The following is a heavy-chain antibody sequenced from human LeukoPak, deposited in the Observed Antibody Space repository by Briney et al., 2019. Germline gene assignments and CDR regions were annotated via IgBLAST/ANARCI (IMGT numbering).Heavy chain of an antibody. J-gene: IGHJ3*02. Sequence: ASVEVSCKASGGTFSSYAISWVRQAPGQGLEWMGGIIPIFGTANYAQKFQGRVTITADESTSTAYMELSSLRSEDTAVYYCARGVTMVRGATVAFDIWGQGTMVTVSS. CDR1: GGTFSSYA. CDR3: ARGVTMVRGATVAFDI. CDR2: IIPIFGTA. D-gene: IGHD3-10*01. V-gene: IGHV1-69*13.